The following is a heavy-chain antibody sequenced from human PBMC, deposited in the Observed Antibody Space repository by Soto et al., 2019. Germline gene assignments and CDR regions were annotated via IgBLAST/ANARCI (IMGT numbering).Heavy chain of an antibody. V-gene: IGHV4-59*12. J-gene: IGHJ5*02. D-gene: IGHD1-1*01. Sequence: PPETLSLTCTVPGDSIRSYYWSWIRQPPGKGLEWIGYIFYSGSPNYNPSLKSRVTMSIDTSNNQFSLRLTSEDTAVYYCARDQSWHDLVWWFYPWGQGTLVTVSS. CDR3: ARDQSWHDLVWWFYP. CDR2: IFYSGSP. CDR1: GDSIRSYY.